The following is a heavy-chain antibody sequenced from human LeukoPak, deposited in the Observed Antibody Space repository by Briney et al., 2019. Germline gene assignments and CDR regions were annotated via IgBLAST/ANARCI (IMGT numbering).Heavy chain of an antibody. CDR2: ISASGSAT. D-gene: IGHD3-3*01. Sequence: GGSLRLSCAASGFIFSNYGMNWVRQAPGKGLEWVAAISASGSATSYADSVRGRFTIPRDNSKSTTYLQMNSLRAEDTAVFYCAKDLYLRDFWGGYFDYWGQGIPVTVSS. CDR1: GFIFSNYG. V-gene: IGHV3-23*01. J-gene: IGHJ4*02. CDR3: AKDLYLRDFWGGYFDY.